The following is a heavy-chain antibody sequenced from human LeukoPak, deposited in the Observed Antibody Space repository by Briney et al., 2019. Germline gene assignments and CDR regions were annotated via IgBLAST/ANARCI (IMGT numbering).Heavy chain of an antibody. V-gene: IGHV3-30-3*01. CDR3: AREKSSSFDY. J-gene: IGHJ4*02. Sequence: GGCLRLSCAASGFTFSSYAMHWGRQAPGKGLEWVAVISYDGSNKYYADSVKGRFTISRDNSKNTLYLQMNSLRAEDTAVYYCAREKSSSFDYWGQGTLVTVSS. CDR1: GFTFSSYA. CDR2: ISYDGSNK. D-gene: IGHD6-6*01.